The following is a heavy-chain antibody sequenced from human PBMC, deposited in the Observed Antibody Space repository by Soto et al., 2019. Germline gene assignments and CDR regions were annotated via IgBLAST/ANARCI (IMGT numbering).Heavy chain of an antibody. J-gene: IGHJ5*02. Sequence: QVQLVQSGAEVKKPGASVKVSCKASGYTFTSYDIIWVRQATGQGLEWMGWMNPSTGNTDSAEKFPGRLTMTRNTSITTVYMELSSLSFEDTPVYYCARGRIIVAGGFDPWGQGTLVTVSS. CDR1: GYTFTSYD. CDR3: ARGRIIVAGGFDP. CDR2: MNPSTGNT. D-gene: IGHD6-19*01. V-gene: IGHV1-8*01.